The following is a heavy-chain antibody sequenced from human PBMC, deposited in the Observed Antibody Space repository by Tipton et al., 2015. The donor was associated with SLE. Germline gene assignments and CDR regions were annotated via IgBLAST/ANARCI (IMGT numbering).Heavy chain of an antibody. J-gene: IGHJ3*02. CDR1: GGSISGGYY. V-gene: IGHV4-31*03. CDR3: ASDGVWNPI. D-gene: IGHD1-1*01. Sequence: TLSLTCTVSGGSISGGYYWSWIRQHPGKGLEWIGYIYYSGSTYYNPSLKSRVTISVDTSKNQFSLKLSSVTAADTAVYYCASDGVWNPIWGQGTMVTVSS. CDR2: IYYSGST.